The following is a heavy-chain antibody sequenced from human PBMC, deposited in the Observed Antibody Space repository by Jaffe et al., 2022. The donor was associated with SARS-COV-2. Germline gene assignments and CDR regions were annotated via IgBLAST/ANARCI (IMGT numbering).Heavy chain of an antibody. CDR1: GFSFADND. CDR2: LAVRGGTA. Sequence: VQLLESGGVLVQPGGSLRLSCAASGFSFADNDMSWVRQAPGKGLEWVSGLAVRGGTAYYADSVKGRFTISRDNSKDTLYLHMDGLRAADTALYYCAKGGWLEKWGPGTLVTVSS. V-gene: IGHV3-23*01. D-gene: IGHD6-19*01. CDR3: AKGGWLEK. J-gene: IGHJ4*02.